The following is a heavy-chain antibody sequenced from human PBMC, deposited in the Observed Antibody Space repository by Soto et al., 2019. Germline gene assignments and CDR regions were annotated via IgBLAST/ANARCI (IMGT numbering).Heavy chain of an antibody. Sequence: GGSLRLSCAASGFTFSSYAMHWVRQAPGKGLEWVAVISYDGSNKYYADSVKGRFTISRDNSKNTLYLQMNSLRAEDTAVYYCARDVVYDSSGYYNDYWVKGTLVTVSS. CDR1: GFTFSSYA. CDR3: ARDVVYDSSGYYNDY. J-gene: IGHJ4*02. D-gene: IGHD3-22*01. V-gene: IGHV3-30-3*01. CDR2: ISYDGSNK.